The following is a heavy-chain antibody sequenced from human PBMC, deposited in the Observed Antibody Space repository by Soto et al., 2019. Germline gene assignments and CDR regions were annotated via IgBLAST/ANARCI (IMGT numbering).Heavy chain of an antibody. V-gene: IGHV3-30*04. CDR3: ARGSCLAARPQHLDH. CDR2: ISYDGKEK. D-gene: IGHD6-6*01. Sequence: QVQLVESGGGVVQPGGSLRLSCATSGFLFSGYAMHWVRQTPGKGLEWVAVISYDGKEKYYADSAEGRFTISRESSGVTLYLQMSSLRVEDTAVYYCARGSCLAARPQHLDHWGQGTLVTVSS. CDR1: GFLFSGYA. J-gene: IGHJ4*02.